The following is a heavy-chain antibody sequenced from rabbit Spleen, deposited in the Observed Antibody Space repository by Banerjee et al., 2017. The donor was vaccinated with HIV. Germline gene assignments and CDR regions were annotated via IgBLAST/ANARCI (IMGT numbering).Heavy chain of an antibody. CDR2: IDSGSSGFT. V-gene: IGHV1S45*01. CDR1: GVSVSGDSY. D-gene: IGHD8-1*01. J-gene: IGHJ6*01. CDR3: ARDTASSFSSYGMDL. Sequence: QEQLEESGGDLVKPGASLTLTCIASGVSVSGDSYMCWVRQAPGKGLEWIACIDSGSSGFTYFANWAKGRFTISKTSSTTVTLQMTSLTAADTATYFCARDTASSFSSYGMDLWGQGTLVTVS.